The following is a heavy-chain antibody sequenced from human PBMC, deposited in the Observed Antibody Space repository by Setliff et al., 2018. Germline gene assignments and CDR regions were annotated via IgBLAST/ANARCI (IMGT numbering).Heavy chain of an antibody. CDR2: IYPGDSDT. D-gene: IGHD3-22*01. CDR1: GFSFTTYW. V-gene: IGHV5-51*01. CDR3: ARRRYYDSSGYYYFDY. Sequence: PGESLKISCKGSGFSFTTYWIGWVRQMPGKGLELMGIIYPGDSDTRYSPSFEGQVTISADKSISTAYLQWSSLKASDTAMYYCARRRYYDSSGYYYFDYWGQGTLVTVSS. J-gene: IGHJ4*02.